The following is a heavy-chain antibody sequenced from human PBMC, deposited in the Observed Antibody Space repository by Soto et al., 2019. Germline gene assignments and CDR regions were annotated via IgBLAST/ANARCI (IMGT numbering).Heavy chain of an antibody. CDR3: ARGLGSNAGGS. Sequence: QVQLVQSGAEVKKPGSSVKVSCKASGGTFSSYTISWVRQAPGQGLEWMGRIIPIFGTTTYAQKFQGRVTITADETTRTAYIELRSLRSEDTAVYFRARGLGSNAGGSWGQGTLVTVSS. V-gene: IGHV1-69*15. CDR1: GGTFSSYT. D-gene: IGHD3-16*01. J-gene: IGHJ4*02. CDR2: IIPIFGTT.